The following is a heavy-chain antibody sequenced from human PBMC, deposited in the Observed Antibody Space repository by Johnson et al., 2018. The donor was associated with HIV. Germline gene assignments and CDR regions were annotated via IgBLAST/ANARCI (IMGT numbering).Heavy chain of an antibody. CDR2: IYSGGST. D-gene: IGHD2-15*01. V-gene: IGHV3-66*02. CDR1: GFTVSSNY. Sequence: VQLVESGGGLVQPGESLRLSCAASGFTVSSNYMSWVRQAPGKGLEWVSVIYSGGSTYYADSVKGRFTISRDKSKNTLYLQMNSLRTEDMAVYYCARERYGSQAIDAFDIWGQGTMVTVSS. J-gene: IGHJ3*02. CDR3: ARERYGSQAIDAFDI.